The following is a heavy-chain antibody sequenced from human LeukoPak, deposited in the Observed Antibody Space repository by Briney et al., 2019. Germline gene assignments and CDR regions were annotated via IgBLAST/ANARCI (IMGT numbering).Heavy chain of an antibody. CDR3: AKVRGGSYLAYFDY. CDR2: ISGSGGST. D-gene: IGHD1-26*01. V-gene: IGHV3-23*01. J-gene: IGHJ4*02. CDR1: GGSFSGNY. Sequence: ETLSLTCAVYGGSFSGNYWSWVRQAPGKGLEWVSTISGSGGSTYHADSVKGRFTISRDNSKNTLYLQMDSLRAEDTAVYYCAKVRGGSYLAYFDYWGQGTLVTVSS.